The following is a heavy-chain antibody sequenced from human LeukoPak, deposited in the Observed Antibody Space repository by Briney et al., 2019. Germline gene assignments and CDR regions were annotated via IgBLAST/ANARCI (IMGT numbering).Heavy chain of an antibody. D-gene: IGHD6-6*01. CDR2: INPNSGGT. CDR1: GYTFTGYY. Sequence: ASVKVSCKASGYTFTGYYMHWVRQAPGQGLEWMGWINPNSGGTNYAQKFQGRVTMTRNTSISTAYMELSSLRSEDTAVYYCARGSTIAARRAPLLDYYYYGMDVWGQGTTVTVSS. CDR3: ARGSTIAARRAPLLDYYYYGMDV. J-gene: IGHJ6*02. V-gene: IGHV1-2*02.